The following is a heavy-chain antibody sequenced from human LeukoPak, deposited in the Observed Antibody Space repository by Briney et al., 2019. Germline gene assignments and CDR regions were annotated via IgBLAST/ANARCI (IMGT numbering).Heavy chain of an antibody. CDR1: GFTFSSYS. D-gene: IGHD3-10*01. CDR2: ISSSSSSYI. Sequence: GGSLRLSCAASGFTFSSYSMSWVRQAPGKGLEWVSSISSSSSSYIYYADSVKGRFTISRDNAKNSLYLQMNSLRAEDTAVYYCARGSGRNPYYFDYWGQGTLVTVSS. J-gene: IGHJ4*02. CDR3: ARGSGRNPYYFDY. V-gene: IGHV3-21*01.